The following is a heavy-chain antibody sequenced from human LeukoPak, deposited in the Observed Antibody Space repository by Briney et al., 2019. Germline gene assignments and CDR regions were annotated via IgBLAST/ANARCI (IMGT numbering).Heavy chain of an antibody. V-gene: IGHV4-4*07. J-gene: IGHJ5*02. D-gene: IGHD4-17*01. CDR1: GGSISSYY. CDR3: AGGYGDYVPPPLWFDP. CDR2: IYTSGST. Sequence: PSETLSLTCTVSGGSISSYYWSWIRQPAGKGLEWIGRIYTSGSTNYNPSLKSRVTISVDTSKNQFSLKLSSVTAADTAVYYCAGGYGDYVPPPLWFDPWGQGTLVTVSS.